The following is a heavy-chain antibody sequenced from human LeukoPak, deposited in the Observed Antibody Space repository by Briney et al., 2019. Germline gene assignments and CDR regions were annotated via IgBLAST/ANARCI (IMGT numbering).Heavy chain of an antibody. J-gene: IGHJ6*03. D-gene: IGHD2-2*01. CDR1: GYTFTGYY. CDR3: ASSSGGACNSTSCYHTLSPEKYYYYYYFMDV. V-gene: IGHV1-2*02. Sequence: ASVKVSCKASGYTFTGYYMHWVRQAPGQGLEWMGWINPNSGDTNYAQKLQGRVTMTTDTSTSTAYMELSRLRSDDTAVYYCASSSGGACNSTSCYHTLSPEKYYYYYYFMDVWGKGTTVTVSS. CDR2: INPNSGDT.